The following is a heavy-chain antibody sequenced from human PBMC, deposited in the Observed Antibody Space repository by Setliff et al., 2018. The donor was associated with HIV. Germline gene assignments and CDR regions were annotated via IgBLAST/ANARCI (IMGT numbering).Heavy chain of an antibody. Sequence: SETLSITCAVYGGSFSGYYWSWIRQPPGKGLEWIGEINHSGSTNYNPSLKSRVTISVDTSKNQFSLKLSSVTAADTAVYYCARHIVVVTAIYFDYWGQGTLVTVSS. D-gene: IGHD2-21*02. J-gene: IGHJ4*02. CDR1: GGSFSGYY. CDR3: ARHIVVVTAIYFDY. CDR2: INHSGST. V-gene: IGHV4-34*01.